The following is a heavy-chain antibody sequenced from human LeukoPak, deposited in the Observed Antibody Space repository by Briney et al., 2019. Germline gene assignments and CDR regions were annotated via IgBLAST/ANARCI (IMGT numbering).Heavy chain of an antibody. CDR2: IKSKKDGETT. V-gene: IGHV3-15*01. Sequence: GGSLRLSCAGSGFIFNNAWMSWVRQAPGKGPEWVGRIKSKKDGETTNYAAPVKGRFLISRDDSRNTLYPQMNSLKVEDTAVYYCVTLGYCTTTRCYATDGGAFDIWGQGTMVTVSS. J-gene: IGHJ3*02. D-gene: IGHD2-2*01. CDR3: VTLGYCTTTRCYATDGGAFDI. CDR1: GFIFNNAW.